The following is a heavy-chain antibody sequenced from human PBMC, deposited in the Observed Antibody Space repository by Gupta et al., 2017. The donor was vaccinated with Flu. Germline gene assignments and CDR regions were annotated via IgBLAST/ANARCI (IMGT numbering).Heavy chain of an antibody. CDR3: ARARLDAFDI. V-gene: IGHV3-11*01. D-gene: IGHD3-16*01. CDR2: ITNSGTTT. CDR1: GFTFRDYY. Sequence: LSSSYGGFTFRDYYMTWIRQAPGKGLEWVSYITNSGTTTYHADSVRGRFTISRDNARNSLHLQMDSLRPEDTAVYYCARARLDAFDIWGQGTIVTVSS. J-gene: IGHJ3*02.